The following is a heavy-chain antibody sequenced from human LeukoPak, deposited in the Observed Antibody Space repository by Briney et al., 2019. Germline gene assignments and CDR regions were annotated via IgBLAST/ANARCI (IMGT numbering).Heavy chain of an antibody. Sequence: PGGSLRLSCAASGFTFSSYSMNWVRQAPGKGLEWVSSISCSSSYIYYADSVKGRFTISRDNAKNSLYLQMNSLRAEDTAVYYCASHLYCSSTSCPDYWGQGTLVTVSS. CDR2: ISCSSSYI. CDR1: GFTFSSYS. J-gene: IGHJ4*02. D-gene: IGHD2-2*01. CDR3: ASHLYCSSTSCPDY. V-gene: IGHV3-21*01.